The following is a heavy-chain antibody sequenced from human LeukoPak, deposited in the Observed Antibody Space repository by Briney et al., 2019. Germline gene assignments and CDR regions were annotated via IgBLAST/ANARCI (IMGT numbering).Heavy chain of an antibody. CDR2: IYYSGST. D-gene: IGHD2-15*01. CDR1: GGSISSYY. V-gene: IGHV4-59*01. CDR3: ARRGYCSGGSCLDY. Sequence: PSETLSLTCTVSGGSISSYYWSWIRQPPGKGLEWIGYIYYSGSTNYNPSLKSRVTISVDTSKNQFSLKLSSVTAADTAVYYCARRGYCSGGSCLDYWGQGALVIVSS. J-gene: IGHJ4*02.